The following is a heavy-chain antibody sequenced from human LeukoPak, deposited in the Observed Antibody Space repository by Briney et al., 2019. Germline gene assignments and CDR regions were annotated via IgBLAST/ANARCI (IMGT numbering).Heavy chain of an antibody. CDR1: GFTSTNYA. CDR2: LIGSSGST. D-gene: IGHD5-12*01. Sequence: GGSLRLSYAASGFTSTNYAMNWVRQAPGKGLEWVSVLIGSSGSTDYADSVRGRFTISRDNSKNTVFLQVNSLRAEDTAIYYCAKGAYDYIEIGYFDSWGQGTLVTVSS. J-gene: IGHJ4*02. V-gene: IGHV3-23*01. CDR3: AKGAYDYIEIGYFDS.